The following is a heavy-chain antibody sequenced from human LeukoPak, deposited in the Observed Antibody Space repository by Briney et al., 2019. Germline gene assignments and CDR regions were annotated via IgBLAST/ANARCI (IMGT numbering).Heavy chain of an antibody. V-gene: IGHV3-9*01. D-gene: IGHD6-19*01. CDR2: ISRGSGRI. J-gene: IGHJ4*02. Sequence: GWSLRLSCAASGFTFDNYAMHWLRQTPAKDLEEVSGISRGSGRIHYAPSVKGRFTISRDNAKNPLFLQMNSLRAEDTALYYCARYIFSVAGPDLDCWGQGTQVTASS. CDR1: GFTFDNYA. CDR3: ARYIFSVAGPDLDC.